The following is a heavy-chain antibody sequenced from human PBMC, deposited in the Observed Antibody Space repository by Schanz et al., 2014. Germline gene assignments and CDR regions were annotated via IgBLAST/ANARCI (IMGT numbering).Heavy chain of an antibody. CDR2: ISGSGTTT. V-gene: IGHV3-23*01. CDR3: AKDKAAGSGGFDEFNV. D-gene: IGHD2-15*01. Sequence: EAQLLDSGGGLAQPGGSLRLSCAASGFTFNIYAMSWVRQAPGKGLEWVAGISGSGTTTYYAASVKGRFTISRDNSKNTRYLEMNSIRVEDAALDYCAKDKAAGSGGFDEFNVWGHGTMVTVSS. J-gene: IGHJ3*01. CDR1: GFTFNIYA.